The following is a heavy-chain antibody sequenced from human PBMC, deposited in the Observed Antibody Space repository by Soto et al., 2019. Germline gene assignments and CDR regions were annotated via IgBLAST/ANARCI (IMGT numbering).Heavy chain of an antibody. CDR3: ARFNSGSYYEVFDI. Sequence: QVQLQESGPGLVKPSGTLSLTCAVSGGSISSSNWWSWVRQPPGKGLEWIGEIYHSGSTNYNPSLXXXVXXSVDKSTTQFSLKLSSVTAADTAVYYCARFNSGSYYEVFDIWGQGTMVTVSS. CDR2: IYHSGST. J-gene: IGHJ3*02. V-gene: IGHV4-4*02. CDR1: GGSISSSNW. D-gene: IGHD1-26*01.